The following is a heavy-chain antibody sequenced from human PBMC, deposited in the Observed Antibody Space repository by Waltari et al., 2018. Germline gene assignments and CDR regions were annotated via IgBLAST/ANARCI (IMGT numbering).Heavy chain of an antibody. CDR1: GGSFSGYY. V-gene: IGHV4-34*01. Sequence: QVQLQQWGAGLLKPSETLSITCAVNGGSFSGYYWSWIRQPPGKGLEWIGEINHSGSTNYNPSLKSRVTISVDTSKNQFSLKLSSVTAADTAVYYCASGDFWSGSYYFDYWGQGTLVTVSS. D-gene: IGHD3-3*01. CDR2: INHSGST. J-gene: IGHJ4*02. CDR3: ASGDFWSGSYYFDY.